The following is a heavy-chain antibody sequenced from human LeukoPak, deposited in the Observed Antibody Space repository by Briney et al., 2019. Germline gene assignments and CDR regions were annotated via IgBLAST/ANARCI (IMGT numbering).Heavy chain of an antibody. D-gene: IGHD3-9*01. J-gene: IGHJ3*02. Sequence: SETLSLTCTVSGGSISSYYWSWIRQPPGKGLEWIGYTYYSGSTNYNPSLKSRVTISVDTSKNQFSLKLTSVTAADTAVYYCARAPLDYDILTGYSKGDAFDIWGQGTMVTVSS. CDR3: ARAPLDYDILTGYSKGDAFDI. CDR1: GGSISSYY. CDR2: TYYSGST. V-gene: IGHV4-59*12.